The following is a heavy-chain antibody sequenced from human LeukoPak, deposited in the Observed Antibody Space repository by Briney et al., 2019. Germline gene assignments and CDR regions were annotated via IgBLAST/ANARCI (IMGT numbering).Heavy chain of an antibody. CDR3: ARRGYEFSDLDN. D-gene: IGHD3/OR15-3a*01. CDR1: GYTFTGYY. J-gene: IGHJ4*02. CDR2: ISPNNGDT. V-gene: IGHV1-2*02. Sequence: ASVKVSCKASGYTFTGYYMHWVRQAPGQGLEWMGWISPNNGDTNFAQKFQGRVAMTRDTSMNTVYMELSSLRSDDTAVYYCARRGYEFSDLDNWGQGTLVTVSS.